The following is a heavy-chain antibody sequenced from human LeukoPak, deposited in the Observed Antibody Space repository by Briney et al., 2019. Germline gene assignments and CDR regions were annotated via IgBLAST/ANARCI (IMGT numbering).Heavy chain of an antibody. Sequence: SETLSLTCTVSGDSMTSYYWSWIRQPPGKGLEWIGNIYYSGTSNYNPSLRSRVTISEDTSKNQFSLELNSVTVADTAVYYCARHDQVSTSSPKFNDAFDIWGQGTMVTVSS. V-gene: IGHV4-59*08. J-gene: IGHJ3*02. CDR1: GDSMTSYY. CDR3: ARHDQVSTSSPKFNDAFDI. D-gene: IGHD2-2*01. CDR2: IYYSGTS.